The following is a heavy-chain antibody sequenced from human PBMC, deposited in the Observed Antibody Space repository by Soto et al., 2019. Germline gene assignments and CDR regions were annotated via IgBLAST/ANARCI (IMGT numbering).Heavy chain of an antibody. CDR2: TYYRSKWYN. D-gene: IGHD6-19*01. Sequence: SQTLSLACAISGDSVSSNSAAWNWIRQSPSRGLEWLGRTYYRSKWYNDYAVSVKSRITINPGTSKNQFSLQLNSVTPEDTAVYYCARDRGSSGWYVDAFDIWGQGTMVTVSS. CDR3: ARDRGSSGWYVDAFDI. CDR1: GDSVSSNSAA. J-gene: IGHJ3*02. V-gene: IGHV6-1*01.